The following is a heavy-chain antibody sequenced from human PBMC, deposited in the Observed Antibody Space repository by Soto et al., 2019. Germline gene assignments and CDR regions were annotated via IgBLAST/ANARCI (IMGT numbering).Heavy chain of an antibody. CDR3: ARGAPGRYCSGGSCYGYFQH. D-gene: IGHD2-15*01. CDR2: INHSGST. Sequence: SETLSLTCAVYGGSFSGYYWSWIRQPPGKGLEWIGEINHSGSTNYNPSLKSRVTISVDTSKNQFSLKLSSVTAADTAVYYCARGAPGRYCSGGSCYGYFQHWGQGTLVTVSS. CDR1: GGSFSGYY. J-gene: IGHJ1*01. V-gene: IGHV4-34*01.